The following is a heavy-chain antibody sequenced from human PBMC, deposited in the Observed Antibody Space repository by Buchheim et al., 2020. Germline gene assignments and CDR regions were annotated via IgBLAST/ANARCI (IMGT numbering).Heavy chain of an antibody. Sequence: QLQLQESGSGLVKPSQTLSLTCAVSGGSISSGGYAWSWIRQPPGKGLEWIGYIYHSGSTYYNPSLKSRVTISVDRSKNQFSLKLSSVSAADTAVYYCARDLYDTDYYYGMDVWGQGTT. D-gene: IGHD3-22*01. CDR1: GGSISSGGYA. CDR2: IYHSGST. V-gene: IGHV4-30-2*01. J-gene: IGHJ6*02. CDR3: ARDLYDTDYYYGMDV.